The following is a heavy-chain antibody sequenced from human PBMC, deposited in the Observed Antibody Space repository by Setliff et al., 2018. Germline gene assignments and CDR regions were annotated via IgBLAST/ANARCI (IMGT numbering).Heavy chain of an antibody. CDR1: GFSLSTSGVG. D-gene: IGHD5-18*01. Sequence: SGPTLVNPTQTLTLTCTFSGFSLSTSGVGVGWIRQPPGKALEWLALIYWDDDKRYSPSLRCRLTITKDTSKKQVVLTMTNMDPVDTATYYCAHRRGGYSFCDYWGQGTLVTVSS. J-gene: IGHJ4*02. CDR3: AHRRGGYSFCDY. CDR2: IYWDDDK. V-gene: IGHV2-5*02.